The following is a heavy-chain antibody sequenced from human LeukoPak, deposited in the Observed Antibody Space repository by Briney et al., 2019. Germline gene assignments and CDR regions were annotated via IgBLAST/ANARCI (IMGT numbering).Heavy chain of an antibody. D-gene: IGHD7-27*01. J-gene: IGHJ3*01. CDR2: IGTASDT. V-gene: IGHV3-13*04. CDR3: VRALTGECRRGHCYSSAFDL. CDR1: GFTFRNYD. Sequence: GWSLRLSCAASGFTFRNYDMHWVRQVAGKGLEWVAYIGTASDTYYLGSVRGRFTISRENAWESLYLQMNSLTAGDTAVYFCVRALTGECRRGHCYSSAFDLWGQGTLVTVS.